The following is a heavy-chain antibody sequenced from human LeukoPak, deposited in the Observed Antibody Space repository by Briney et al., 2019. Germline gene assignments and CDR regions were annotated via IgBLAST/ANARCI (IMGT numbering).Heavy chain of an antibody. V-gene: IGHV3-23*01. Sequence: PGGSLRLSCAPSGFSFSAFWMSWVRQGPGKGLEWVSAISGSGGSTYYADSVKGRFTISRDNSKNTLYLQMNSLRAEDTAVYYCAKDVDVVAAMSFDYWGQGTLVTVSS. J-gene: IGHJ4*02. CDR3: AKDVDVVAAMSFDY. D-gene: IGHD2-21*02. CDR2: ISGSGGST. CDR1: GFSFSAFW.